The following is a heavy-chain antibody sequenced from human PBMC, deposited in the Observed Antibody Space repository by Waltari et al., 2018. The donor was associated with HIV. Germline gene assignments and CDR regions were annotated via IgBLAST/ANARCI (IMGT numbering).Heavy chain of an antibody. J-gene: IGHJ4*02. CDR2: ISPVFGTP. V-gene: IGHV1-69*12. Sequence: QVPLVQSGSEVKKPGSSVRVSCKTSGDTFTNFGISWVRQAPGQGLEWSGGISPVFGTPTCGRKFQGRLSIIADESASTAYMELSSLKSDDTAIYFCARFKFVGRRVDHFFDYWGQGSLVTVSS. CDR3: ARFKFVGRRVDHFFDY. CDR1: GDTFTNFG. D-gene: IGHD3-10*01.